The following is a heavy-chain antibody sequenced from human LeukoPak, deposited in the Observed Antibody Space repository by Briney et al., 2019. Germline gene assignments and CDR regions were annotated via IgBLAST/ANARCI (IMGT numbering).Heavy chain of an antibody. CDR1: GFTFSSYA. CDR2: ISGSGGST. J-gene: IGHJ4*02. V-gene: IGHV3-23*01. D-gene: IGHD3-22*01. Sequence: GGSLRLSCAASGFTFSSYAMSWVRQAPGKGLEWVSAISGSGGSTYYADSVKGRFTISRDNSKNTLYLQMNSLRAEDTAVYYCAKDHDVYYDSSGYYYAPYDYWGQGTLVTVSS. CDR3: AKDHDVYYDSSGYYYAPYDY.